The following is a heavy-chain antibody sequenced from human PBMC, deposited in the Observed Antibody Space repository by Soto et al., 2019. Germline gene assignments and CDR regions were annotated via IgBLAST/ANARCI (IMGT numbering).Heavy chain of an antibody. J-gene: IGHJ4*02. Sequence: RASVKVSCKASGYTFTGYYMHWVRQAPGQGLEWMGWINPNSGGTNYAQKFQGRVTMTRDTSISTAYMELSRLRSDDTAVYYCARDRRIVVVPAATNDYWGQGTLVTVSS. CDR2: INPNSGGT. V-gene: IGHV1-2*02. CDR3: ARDRRIVVVPAATNDY. CDR1: GYTFTGYY. D-gene: IGHD2-2*01.